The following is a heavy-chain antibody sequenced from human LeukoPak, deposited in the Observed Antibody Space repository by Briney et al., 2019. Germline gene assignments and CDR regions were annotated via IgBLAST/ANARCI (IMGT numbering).Heavy chain of an antibody. J-gene: IGHJ4*02. D-gene: IGHD6-19*01. V-gene: IGHV4-39*01. Sequence: SETLSLTCTVSGGSISSGTYYWGSIRQPPGKGPEWLGSVYYGGSTYYSPSLKSRVTISVDTPKNQISLKLSSVTAADTAVYYCARHDIPYSGWYPGPLDYWGQGTLVTVSS. CDR2: VYYGGST. CDR3: ARHDIPYSGWYPGPLDY. CDR1: GGSISSGTYY.